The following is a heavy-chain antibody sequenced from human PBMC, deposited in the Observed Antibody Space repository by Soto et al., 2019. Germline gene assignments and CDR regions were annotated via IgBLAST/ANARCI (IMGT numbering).Heavy chain of an antibody. Sequence: GGSLRLSCAASGFTFDDYTMHWVRQPPGKGLEWVSLISWDGGSAYYADSVKRRFTVSRDNTKNSLFLQMKSLRTEDTAVYYCTKAGRTGLSPFDSWGQGTLVTVSS. CDR2: ISWDGGSA. J-gene: IGHJ4*02. V-gene: IGHV3-43*01. CDR1: GFTFDDYT. CDR3: TKAGRTGLSPFDS. D-gene: IGHD2-8*02.